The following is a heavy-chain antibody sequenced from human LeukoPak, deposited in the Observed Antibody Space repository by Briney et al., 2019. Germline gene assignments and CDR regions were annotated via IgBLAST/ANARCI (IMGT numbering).Heavy chain of an antibody. CDR3: ARSPRQQWLVYFDY. CDR1: GFTFSSYA. J-gene: IGHJ4*02. D-gene: IGHD6-19*01. V-gene: IGHV3-30*04. CDR2: ISYDGSNK. Sequence: GGSLRLSCAASGFTFSSYAMHWVRQALGKGLEWVAVISYDGSNKYYADSVKGRFTISRDNSKNTLYLQMNSLRAEDTAVYYCARSPRQQWLVYFDYWGQGTLVTVSS.